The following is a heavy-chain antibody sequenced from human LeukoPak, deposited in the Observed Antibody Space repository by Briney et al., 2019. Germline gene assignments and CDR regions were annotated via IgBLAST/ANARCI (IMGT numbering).Heavy chain of an antibody. V-gene: IGHV3-66*01. CDR3: AGYVSSGRRDAFDI. CDR2: IYSGGST. J-gene: IGHJ3*02. D-gene: IGHD3-22*01. Sequence: PGGTLRLSCAASGFTFSSYGMSWVRQAPGKGLEWVSIIYSGGSTFYADSVKGRFTISRDNSKNTLYLQMNSLRAEDTAVYYCAGYVSSGRRDAFDIWGQGTMVTVSS. CDR1: GFTFSSYG.